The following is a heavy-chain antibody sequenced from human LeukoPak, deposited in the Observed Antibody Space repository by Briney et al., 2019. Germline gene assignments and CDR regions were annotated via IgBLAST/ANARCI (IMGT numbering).Heavy chain of an antibody. Sequence: GGSLRLSCAASGFAFSSYSMNWVRQAPGKGLEWVSSISSSSGYIYYADSVKGRFTISRDNAKNSLYLQMNSLRAEDTAVYYCASARAGIAANYMDVWGKGTTVTVSS. CDR3: ASARAGIAANYMDV. CDR1: GFAFSSYS. V-gene: IGHV3-21*01. J-gene: IGHJ6*03. D-gene: IGHD6-13*01. CDR2: ISSSSGYI.